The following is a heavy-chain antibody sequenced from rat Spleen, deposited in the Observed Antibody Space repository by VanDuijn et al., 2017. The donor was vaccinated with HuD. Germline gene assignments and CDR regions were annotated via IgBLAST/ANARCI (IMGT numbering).Heavy chain of an antibody. J-gene: IGHJ2*01. CDR1: GFTFSDYN. D-gene: IGHD1-2*01. CDR2: ISYDGSST. V-gene: IGHV5-7*01. Sequence: EVQLVESGGGLVQPGRSLKLSCAASGFTFSDYNMAWVRQAPKKGLEWVATISYDGSSTYYRDSVKGRFTISRDNAKSTLYLQMDSLRSEDTATYYCARPDYSRFDYWGQGVMVTASS. CDR3: ARPDYSRFDY.